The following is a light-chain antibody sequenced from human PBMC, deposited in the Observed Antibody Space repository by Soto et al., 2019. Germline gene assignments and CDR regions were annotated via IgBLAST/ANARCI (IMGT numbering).Light chain of an antibody. CDR3: QQYNSYAT. CDR1: QGISSY. J-gene: IGKJ1*01. CDR2: AAS. Sequence: AIRMTQSPSSLSASTGDRATITCRASQGISSYLAWYQQKPGKAPKLLIYAASTLQSGVPSRFSGSGSGTDFTLTISSLQPDDFATYYCQQYNSYATFGQGTKVDIK. V-gene: IGKV1-8*01.